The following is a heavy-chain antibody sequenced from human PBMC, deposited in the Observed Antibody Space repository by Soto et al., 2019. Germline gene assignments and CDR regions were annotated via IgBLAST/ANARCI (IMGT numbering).Heavy chain of an antibody. D-gene: IGHD3-3*01. CDR3: ARVRIFGVVIMYNWFDP. CDR2: INHSGST. J-gene: IGHJ5*02. Sequence: SETLSLTCAVYGGSFSGYYWSWIRQPPGKGLEWIGEINHSGSTNYNPSLKSRVTISVDTSKNQFSLKLSSVTAADTAVYYCARVRIFGVVIMYNWFDPWGQGTLVTVSS. CDR1: GGSFSGYY. V-gene: IGHV4-34*01.